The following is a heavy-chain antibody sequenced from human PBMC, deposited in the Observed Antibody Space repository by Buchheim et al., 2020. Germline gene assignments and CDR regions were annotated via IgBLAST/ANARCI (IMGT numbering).Heavy chain of an antibody. Sequence: EVQLLESGGGLVQPGGSLRLSCIASGFTFSTYAMNWVRQAPGKGLEWVSGLSGSGDTTHYAESVRGRSTISRDNSENTLYLQMNSLRAEDTALYYCAKANIGGGRLYFGREIDYWGQGTL. J-gene: IGHJ4*02. CDR1: GFTFSTYA. CDR3: AKANIGGGRLYFGREIDY. CDR2: LSGSGDTT. V-gene: IGHV3-23*01. D-gene: IGHD2/OR15-2a*01.